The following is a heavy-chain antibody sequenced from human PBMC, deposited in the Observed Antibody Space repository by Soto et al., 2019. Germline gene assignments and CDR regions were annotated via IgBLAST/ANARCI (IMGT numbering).Heavy chain of an antibody. CDR2: ISGSGGST. V-gene: IGHV3-23*01. D-gene: IGHD6-13*01. Sequence: EVQLLESGGGLVQPGGPLRLSCAASGFTFSSYAMSWVRQAPGKGLEWVSAISGSGGSTYYADSVKGRFTISRDNSKNTLYLQMNSLRAEDTAVYYCAKRDWSSWLPFDYWGQGTLVTVSS. CDR1: GFTFSSYA. CDR3: AKRDWSSWLPFDY. J-gene: IGHJ4*02.